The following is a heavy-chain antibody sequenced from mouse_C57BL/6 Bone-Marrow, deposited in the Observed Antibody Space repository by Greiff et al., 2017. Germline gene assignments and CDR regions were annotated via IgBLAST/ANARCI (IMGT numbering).Heavy chain of an antibody. CDR1: GYTFTSYT. D-gene: IGHD2-3*01. Sequence: QVQLKESGAELARPGASVKMSCKASGYTFTSYTMHWVKQRPGQGLEWIGYINPSSGYTKYNQKFKDKATLTADKSSSTAYMQLSSLTSEDSAVYYCARSWLLAYWGQGTTLTVSS. J-gene: IGHJ2*01. V-gene: IGHV1-4*01. CDR3: ARSWLLAY. CDR2: INPSSGYT.